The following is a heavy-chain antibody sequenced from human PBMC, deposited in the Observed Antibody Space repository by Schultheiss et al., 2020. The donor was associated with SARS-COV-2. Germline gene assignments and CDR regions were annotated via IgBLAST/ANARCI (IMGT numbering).Heavy chain of an antibody. Sequence: GGSLRLSCAASGFTFSSYAMHWVRQAPGKGLEWVGFIRSKAYGGTTEYAASVKGRFTISRDDSKSIAYLQMNSLKTEDTAVYYCTRVSGGWPLFDYWGQGTLVTVSS. CDR2: IRSKAYGGTT. CDR3: TRVSGGWPLFDY. CDR1: GFTFSSYA. D-gene: IGHD6-19*01. J-gene: IGHJ4*02. V-gene: IGHV3-49*04.